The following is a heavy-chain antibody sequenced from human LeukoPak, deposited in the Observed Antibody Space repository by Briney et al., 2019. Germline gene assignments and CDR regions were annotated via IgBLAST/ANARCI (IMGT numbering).Heavy chain of an antibody. D-gene: IGHD6-13*01. CDR3: ARRSSSWYSKIDS. Sequence: SETLSLTCAVYGVSFSGYYWSWIRQPPGKGLEWIGEINHSGSTNYNPSLKSRVTISEDTSKNQFSLKLSSVTAADTAVYYCARRSSSWYSKIDSWGQGTLVTVSS. CDR1: GVSFSGYY. CDR2: INHSGST. J-gene: IGHJ4*02. V-gene: IGHV4-34*01.